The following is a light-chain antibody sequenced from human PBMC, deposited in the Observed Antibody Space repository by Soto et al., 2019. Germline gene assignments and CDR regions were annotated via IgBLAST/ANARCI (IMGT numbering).Light chain of an antibody. V-gene: IGKV1-12*01. CDR2: DAS. CDR3: HQANTFPLA. Sequence: DIQMTQSPSSVSASVGDRVTIACRASQGIATYLVWYQQKPGKAPNLLISDASSLQGGVPSRFSGGGSGTDFTLTITSLQPEDFATYYFHQANTFPLAFGQGTKVEIK. CDR1: QGIATY. J-gene: IGKJ1*01.